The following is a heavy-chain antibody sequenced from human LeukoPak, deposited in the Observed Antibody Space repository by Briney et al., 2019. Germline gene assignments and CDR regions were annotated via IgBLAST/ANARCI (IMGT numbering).Heavy chain of an antibody. Sequence: SETLSLTCAVYGGSFSGYYWSWIRQPPGKGLEWIGYIYYSGSTNYNPSLKSRVTISVDTSKNQFSLKLSSVTAADTAVYYCARVLHYYDSSGYYNYYYYMDVWGKGTTVTISS. D-gene: IGHD3-22*01. CDR2: IYYSGST. CDR3: ARVLHYYDSSGYYNYYYYMDV. V-gene: IGHV4-59*01. CDR1: GGSFSGYY. J-gene: IGHJ6*03.